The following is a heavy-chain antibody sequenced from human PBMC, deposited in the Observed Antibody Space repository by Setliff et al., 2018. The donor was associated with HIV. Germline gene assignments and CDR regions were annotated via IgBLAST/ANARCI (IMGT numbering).Heavy chain of an antibody. D-gene: IGHD3-22*01. J-gene: IGHJ6*03. V-gene: IGHV1-8*02. Sequence: ASVKVSCKASGDTFTDSYIHWMRQAPGQGLEWMGWMNPNSGNTGYAQKFQGRVTMTRDTSISTAYMELNNLKFEDTAVYYCARARRDSYDRGRRNHYYIDVWGKGTTVTVSS. CDR3: ARARRDSYDRGRRNHYYIDV. CDR1: GDTFTDSY. CDR2: MNPNSGNT.